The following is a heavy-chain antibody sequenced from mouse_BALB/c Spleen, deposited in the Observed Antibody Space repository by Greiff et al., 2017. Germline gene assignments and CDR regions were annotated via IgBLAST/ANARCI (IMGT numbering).Heavy chain of an antibody. J-gene: IGHJ4*01. D-gene: IGHD2-4*01. CDR1: GFSLTGYG. V-gene: IGHV2-6-7*01. CDR2: IWGDGST. CDR3: ARNYDYGRGAMDY. Sequence: VMLVESGPGLVAPSQSLSITCTVSGFSLTGYGVNWVRQPPGKGLEWLGMIWGDGSTDYNSALKSRLSISKDNSKSQVFLKMNSLQTDDTARYYCARNYDYGRGAMDYWGQGTSVTVSS.